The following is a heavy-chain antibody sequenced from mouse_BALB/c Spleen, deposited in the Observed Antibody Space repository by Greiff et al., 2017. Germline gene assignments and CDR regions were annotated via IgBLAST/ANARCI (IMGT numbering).Heavy chain of an antibody. CDR3: ARGVEYGNSAY. V-gene: IGHV5-6-3*01. J-gene: IGHJ3*01. D-gene: IGHD2-10*02. Sequence: EVHLVESGGGLVQPGGSLKLSCAASGFTFSSYGMSWVRQTPDKRLELVATINSNGGSTYYPDSVKGRFTISRDNAKNTLYLQMSSLKSEDTAMYYCARGVEYGNSAYWGQGTLVTVSA. CDR2: INSNGGST. CDR1: GFTFSSYG.